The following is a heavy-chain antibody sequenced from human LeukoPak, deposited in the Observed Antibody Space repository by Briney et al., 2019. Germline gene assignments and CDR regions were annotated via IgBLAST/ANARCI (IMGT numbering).Heavy chain of an antibody. CDR3: ARGRRGIAAAAPLVH. Sequence: PSETLSLTCAVYGGSFSGYYWSWIHQPPGKGLEWIGEINHSGSTNYNPSLKSRVTISVDTSKNQFSLKLSSVTAADTAVYYCARGRRGIAAAAPLVHWGQGTLVTVSS. D-gene: IGHD6-13*01. CDR1: GGSFSGYY. CDR2: INHSGST. J-gene: IGHJ4*02. V-gene: IGHV4-34*01.